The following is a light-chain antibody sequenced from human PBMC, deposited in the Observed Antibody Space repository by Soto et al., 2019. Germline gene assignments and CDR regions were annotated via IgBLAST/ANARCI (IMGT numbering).Light chain of an antibody. CDR3: QQRSDWPST. Sequence: EIVLTQSPATLSLSPGEGATLSCRASQSVSSYLAWYQQKAGQAPRLLIYDASKRATGIPARFSGSGSGTEFTLTISSLEPEDFAVYYCQQRSDWPSTFGGGTKVQIK. V-gene: IGKV3-11*01. CDR2: DAS. J-gene: IGKJ4*01. CDR1: QSVSSY.